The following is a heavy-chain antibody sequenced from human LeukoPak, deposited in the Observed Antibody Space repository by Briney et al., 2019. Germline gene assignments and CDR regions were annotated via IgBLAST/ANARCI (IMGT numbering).Heavy chain of an antibody. CDR2: ISSSGHIT. CDR1: GFTFGNFQ. V-gene: IGHV3-48*03. D-gene: IGHD1-14*01. Sequence: GGSLRLSCSGSGFTFGNFQMNWVRQVPGTGLEWLAYISSSGHITYYADSVKGRFAVSRDNAKNSVSLEMDSLRADDTGIYFCARDPDSQGNLDFWGQGTHVIVSS. CDR3: ARDPDSQGNLDF. J-gene: IGHJ4*02.